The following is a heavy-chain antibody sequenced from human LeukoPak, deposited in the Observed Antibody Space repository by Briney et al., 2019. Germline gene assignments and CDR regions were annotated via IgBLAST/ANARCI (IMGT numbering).Heavy chain of an antibody. V-gene: IGHV3-15*01. CDR2: IKSKTDGGTA. Sequence: GGSLRLSCATSGFTFNNAWMSWVRQAPGKGLEWVGHIKSKTDGGTADYAAPVTGRFTISRDDSKNPLYLLMNSLKAEDTAVYYGTYHDGIYWGQGTLVTVSS. J-gene: IGHJ4*02. CDR1: GFTFNNAW. CDR3: TYHDGIY. D-gene: IGHD3-16*01.